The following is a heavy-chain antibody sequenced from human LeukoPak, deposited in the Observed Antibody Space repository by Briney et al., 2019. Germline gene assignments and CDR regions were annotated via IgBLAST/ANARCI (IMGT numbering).Heavy chain of an antibody. V-gene: IGHV3-7*01. J-gene: IGHJ4*02. D-gene: IGHD1-7*01. CDR3: ARDQLPLDY. CDR2: IKQDGSEK. CDR1: GFIVSNNY. Sequence: PGGSLRLSCVASGFIVSNNYMSWVRQAPGKGLEWVANIKQDGSEKYYVDSVKGRFTISRDNAKNSLYLQMNSLRAEDTAVYYCARDQLPLDYWGQGTLVTVSS.